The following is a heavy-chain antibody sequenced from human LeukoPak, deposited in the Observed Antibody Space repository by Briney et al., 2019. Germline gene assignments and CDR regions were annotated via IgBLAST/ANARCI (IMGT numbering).Heavy chain of an antibody. CDR3: ARDWDGGSYLVYFQH. D-gene: IGHD1-26*01. V-gene: IGHV1-2*02. CDR1: GYTFTGYY. CDR2: INPNSGGT. J-gene: IGHJ1*01. Sequence: GASVKVSCKASGYTFTGYYMHWVRQAPGQGLEWMGWINPNSGGTNYAQKFQGRVTMTRDTSISTAYMELSRLRSDDTAVYYCARDWDGGSYLVYFQHWGQGTLVTVSS.